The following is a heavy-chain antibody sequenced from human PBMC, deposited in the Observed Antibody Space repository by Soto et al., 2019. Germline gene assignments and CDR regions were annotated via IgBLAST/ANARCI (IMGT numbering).Heavy chain of an antibody. Sequence: SETLSLTCTVSGGSISSYYWSWIRQPPGKGLEWIGYIYYSGSTNYNPSLKSRVTISVDTSKNQFSLKLSSVTAADTAVYYCARGGGSYFYYYYGMDVWGQGTTVTVSS. D-gene: IGHD3-16*01. CDR1: GGSISSYY. V-gene: IGHV4-59*01. CDR3: ARGGGSYFYYYYGMDV. J-gene: IGHJ6*02. CDR2: IYYSGST.